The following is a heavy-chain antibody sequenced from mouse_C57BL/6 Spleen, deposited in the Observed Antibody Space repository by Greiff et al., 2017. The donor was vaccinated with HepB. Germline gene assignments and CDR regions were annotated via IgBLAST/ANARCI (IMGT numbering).Heavy chain of an antibody. CDR2: IWSGGST. CDR1: GFSLTSYG. V-gene: IGHV2-2*01. D-gene: IGHD2-5*01. Sequence: VKLKQSGPGLVQPSQSLSITCTVSGFSLTSYGVHWVRQSPGKGLEWLGVIWSGGSTDYNAAFISRLSISKDNSKSQVFFKMNSLQADDTAIYYCARTYYSNYPGYAMDYWGQGTSVTVSS. J-gene: IGHJ4*01. CDR3: ARTYYSNYPGYAMDY.